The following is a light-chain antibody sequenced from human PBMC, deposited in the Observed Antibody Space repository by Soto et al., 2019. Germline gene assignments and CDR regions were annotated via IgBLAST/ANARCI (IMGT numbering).Light chain of an antibody. CDR1: QTVSSSF. J-gene: IGKJ1*01. CDR2: DAS. Sequence: GLTQTPGTLSLSPGERATLSCRTSQTVSSSFLAWYQQTPGQAPRLLIYDASIRATDIPDRFTGSGSGTDFTLTICRLEPEDFAVYYSHQDCYLGTSGEGTKVDI. CDR3: HQDCYLGT. V-gene: IGKV3-20*01.